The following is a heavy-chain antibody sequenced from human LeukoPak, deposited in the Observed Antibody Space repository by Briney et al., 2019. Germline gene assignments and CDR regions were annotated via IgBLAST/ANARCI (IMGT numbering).Heavy chain of an antibody. J-gene: IGHJ6*03. CDR2: ISSSSSYI. Sequence: GGSLRLSCAASGFTFSSYSMNWVRQAPGKGLEWVSSISSSSSYIYYTDSVKGRFTISRDNAKKSLYLQMNSLRAEDTAVYYCARVGGITLALAPSPFPDYNYYYMDVWGKGTTVTVPS. CDR1: GFTFSSYS. V-gene: IGHV3-21*01. CDR3: ARVGGITLALAPSPFPDYNYYYMDV. D-gene: IGHD3-10*01.